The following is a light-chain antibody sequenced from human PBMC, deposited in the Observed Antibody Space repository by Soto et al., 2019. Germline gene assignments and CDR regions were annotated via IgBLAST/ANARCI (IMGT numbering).Light chain of an antibody. Sequence: EIVMTQSPATLSVSPGERATLSCRASQSVSSNLAWYQQKPGQAHRLLIYGASTRATGIPARFSGSGSGTEFTLTISSLQSEDFAVYYCQQYNNWPHTFGQGTRLEIK. J-gene: IGKJ5*01. CDR3: QQYNNWPHT. CDR1: QSVSSN. V-gene: IGKV3-15*01. CDR2: GAS.